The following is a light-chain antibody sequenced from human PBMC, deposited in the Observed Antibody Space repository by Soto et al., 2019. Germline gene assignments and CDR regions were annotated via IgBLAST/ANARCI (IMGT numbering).Light chain of an antibody. CDR3: QQYNNWLT. V-gene: IGKV3-15*01. Sequence: ETVMTQSPATLSVSPGERVTLSCRASQSINSNLAWYQQRPGQAPRVLIYDASTRATAVPARFSGSGSGTEFTLTISSLQSEDFAVYYCQQYNNWLTFGGGARLEIK. J-gene: IGKJ5*01. CDR1: QSINSN. CDR2: DAS.